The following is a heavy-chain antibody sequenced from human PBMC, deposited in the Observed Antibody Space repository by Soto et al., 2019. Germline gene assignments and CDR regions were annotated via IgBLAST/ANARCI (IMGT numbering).Heavy chain of an antibody. V-gene: IGHV3-30-3*01. CDR1: GFTFSSYA. Sequence: LRLSCAASGFTFSSYAMHWVRQAPGKGLEWVAVISYDGSNKYYADSVKGRFTISRDNSKNTLYLQMNSLRAEDTAVYYCARVSQTLVGAIMDDAFDIWGQGTMVNVSS. J-gene: IGHJ3*02. CDR3: ARVSQTLVGAIMDDAFDI. D-gene: IGHD1-26*01. CDR2: ISYDGSNK.